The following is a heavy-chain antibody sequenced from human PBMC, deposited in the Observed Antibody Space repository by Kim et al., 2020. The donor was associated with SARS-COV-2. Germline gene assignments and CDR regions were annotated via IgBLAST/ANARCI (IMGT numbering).Heavy chain of an antibody. Sequence: KFQGRVTITRDTSASTAYMELSSLRSEDTAVYYCAREGDIVVVPAAYFDYWGQGTLVTVSS. J-gene: IGHJ4*02. D-gene: IGHD2-2*01. V-gene: IGHV1-3*01. CDR3: AREGDIVVVPAAYFDY.